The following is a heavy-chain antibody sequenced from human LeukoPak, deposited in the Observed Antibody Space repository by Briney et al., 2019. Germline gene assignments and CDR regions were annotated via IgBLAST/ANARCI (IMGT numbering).Heavy chain of an antibody. Sequence: ASVKVSCKASGYTFTTYGISWVRQAPGQGLEWMGWISGYNGNTNYAQKLQGRVTMTTDTSTSTAYMELRSLRSDDTAVYYCARNIVRGVKVDPWGQGTLVTVSS. D-gene: IGHD3-10*01. V-gene: IGHV1-18*01. CDR1: GYTFTTYG. J-gene: IGHJ5*02. CDR2: ISGYNGNT. CDR3: ARNIVRGVKVDP.